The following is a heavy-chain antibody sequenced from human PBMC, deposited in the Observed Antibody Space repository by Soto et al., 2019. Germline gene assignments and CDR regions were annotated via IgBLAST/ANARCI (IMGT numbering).Heavy chain of an antibody. V-gene: IGHV3-23*01. J-gene: IGHJ4*02. CDR1: RFSFSGYA. CDR3: VRNRDFHRFDL. Sequence: EVQLLESGGGSVQPGGSLRLSCAASRFSFSGYAMAWVRQAPGKGLEWVSGISGSGATTYYADSVKGRCTISRDNSKNTLSLQVNRLSAEDTGTYFCVRNRDFHRFDLWGQGTLVTVSS. CDR2: ISGSGATT.